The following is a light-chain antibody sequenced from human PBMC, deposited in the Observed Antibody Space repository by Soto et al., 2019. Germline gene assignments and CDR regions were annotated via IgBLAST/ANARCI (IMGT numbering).Light chain of an antibody. J-gene: IGKJ5*01. CDR2: AAS. CDR1: KTISNY. V-gene: IGKV1-39*01. Sequence: DIQMTQSPSSLSASVRDRVTITCRASKTISNYLNWYQKKPGKAPQLLIYAASTLQRGVPSRFSGSGSGTDFTLTIGSLQPEDSATYYCQQSYSTPPIAFGQGTRLEIK. CDR3: QQSYSTPPIA.